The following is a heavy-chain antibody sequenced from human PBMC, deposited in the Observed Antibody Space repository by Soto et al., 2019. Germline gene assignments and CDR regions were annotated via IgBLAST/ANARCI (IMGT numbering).Heavy chain of an antibody. CDR3: ARFAKEENPKVGSWYYFDY. V-gene: IGHV4-30-4*01. Sequence: SETLSLTCTVSGDSISSGNKYWSWIRQPPGKGLEWIGNIYYSGRTYYNPSLKSRVTISVDTSKNQFSLKLSSVTAADTAVYYCARFAKEENPKVGSWYYFDYWGQGT. J-gene: IGHJ4*02. CDR2: IYYSGRT. D-gene: IGHD6-13*01. CDR1: GDSISSGNKY.